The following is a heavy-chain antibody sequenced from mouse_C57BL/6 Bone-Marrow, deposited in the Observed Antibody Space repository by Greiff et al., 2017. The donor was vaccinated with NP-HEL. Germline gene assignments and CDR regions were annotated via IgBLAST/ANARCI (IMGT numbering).Heavy chain of an antibody. Sequence: VQLQQSGAELVRPGTSVKMSCKASGYTFTNYWIGWAKQRPGHGLEWIGDIYPGGGYTNYNEKFKGKATLTADKSSSTAYMQFSSLTSEDSAIYYSARGSDGYYPAWFAYWGQGTLVTVSA. V-gene: IGHV1-63*01. D-gene: IGHD2-3*01. CDR3: ARGSDGYYPAWFAY. CDR2: IYPGGGYT. CDR1: GYTFTNYW. J-gene: IGHJ3*01.